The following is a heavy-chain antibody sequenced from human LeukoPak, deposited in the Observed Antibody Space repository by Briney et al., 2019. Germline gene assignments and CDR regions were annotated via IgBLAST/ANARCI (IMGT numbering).Heavy chain of an antibody. V-gene: IGHV3-48*04. CDR3: ARDLGLYDYGGNIDY. CDR2: ISSRSRPM. D-gene: IGHD4-23*01. Sequence: SGGSLRLSCAVSGFTFSTYSMNWVRQAPGKGLEWISYISSRSRPMYYADSVEGRFTISRDNTKKSLYLQMDSLRAEDTAVYYCARDLGLYDYGGNIDYWGQGTLVTVSS. CDR1: GFTFSTYS. J-gene: IGHJ4*02.